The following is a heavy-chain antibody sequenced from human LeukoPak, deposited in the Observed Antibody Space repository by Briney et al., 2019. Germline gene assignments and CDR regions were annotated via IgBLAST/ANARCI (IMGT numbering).Heavy chain of an antibody. CDR1: GYTFTNYD. CDR3: ARGGSGDYYDSSGYSGIDY. CDR2: MNPNSGNT. Sequence: AASVKVSFKASGYTFTNYDINWVRQATGQGLEWMGWMNPNSGNTGYAQKFQGRVTITRNTSISTAYMELSSLRSEDTAVYYCARGGSGDYYDSSGYSGIDYWGQGTLVTVSS. D-gene: IGHD3-22*01. V-gene: IGHV1-8*01. J-gene: IGHJ4*02.